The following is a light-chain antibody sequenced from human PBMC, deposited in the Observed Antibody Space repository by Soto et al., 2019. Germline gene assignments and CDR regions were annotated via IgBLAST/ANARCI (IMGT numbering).Light chain of an antibody. CDR2: DAF. J-gene: IGKJ4*01. CDR3: QQRSDWPLN. CDR1: QSVRSY. V-gene: IGKV3-11*01. Sequence: EIVVTQSPVTRSLSPGESATHSCRTSQSVRSYLAGYQQKPGQAPRLLMDDAFNRATGIPARFRRSGSETDFTLTISSLEPEDFAVYYCQQRSDWPLNSGGGTQVAIK.